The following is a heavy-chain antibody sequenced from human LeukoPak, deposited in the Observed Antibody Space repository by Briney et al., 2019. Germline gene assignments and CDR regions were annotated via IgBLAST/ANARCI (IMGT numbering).Heavy chain of an antibody. CDR1: GFTFSSYA. J-gene: IGHJ4*02. CDR3: ARDQQGGGSYQVGPFDY. CDR2: ISYDGSNK. D-gene: IGHD1-26*01. V-gene: IGHV3-30-3*01. Sequence: GGSLRHSCAASGFTFSSYAMHWVRLAPGKGLEWVAVISYDGSNKYYADSVKGRFTISRDNSKNTLYLQMNSLRAEDTAVYYCARDQQGGGSYQVGPFDYWGQGTLVTVSS.